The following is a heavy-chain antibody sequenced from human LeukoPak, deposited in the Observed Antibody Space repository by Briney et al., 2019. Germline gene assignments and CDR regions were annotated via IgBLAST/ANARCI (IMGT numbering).Heavy chain of an antibody. V-gene: IGHV1-18*01. Sequence: ASVKVSCKASGYTFTSYGISWVRQAPGQGLEWMGWISAYNGNTNYAQKLQGRVTMTTDTSTSTAYMELRSLRSDDTAVYYCARDLQPTTVIDYYYYYMDVWGKGTTVTISS. D-gene: IGHD4-17*01. CDR1: GYTFTSYG. CDR3: ARDLQPTTVIDYYYYYMDV. CDR2: ISAYNGNT. J-gene: IGHJ6*03.